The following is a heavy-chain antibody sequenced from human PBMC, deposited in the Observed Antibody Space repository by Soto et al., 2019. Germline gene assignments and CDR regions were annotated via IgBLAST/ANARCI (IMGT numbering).Heavy chain of an antibody. CDR3: ARRGSGSYYDY. CDR1: GFTFSSYA. J-gene: IGHJ4*02. Sequence: EVQLLESGGGLVQPGGSLRLSCAASGFTFSSYAMRWVRQAPVKGLEWVSAISGSGGSTYYADSVKGRFTISRDNSKNTQYLQMNILRAEDTAVYYCARRGSGSYYDYWGQGTLVTVSS. V-gene: IGHV3-23*01. CDR2: ISGSGGST. D-gene: IGHD1-26*01.